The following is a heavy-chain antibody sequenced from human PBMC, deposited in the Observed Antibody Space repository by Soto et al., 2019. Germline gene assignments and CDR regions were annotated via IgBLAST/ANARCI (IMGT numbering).Heavy chain of an antibody. J-gene: IGHJ3*02. CDR2: IIPILGIA. CDR1: GGTFSSYP. D-gene: IGHD3-9*01. V-gene: IGHV1-69*04. Sequence: ASVKVSCKASGGTFSSYPISWVRQAPGQGLEWMGRIIPILGIANYAQKFQGRVTITADKSTSTAYMELSSLRSEDTAVYYCARDQVYDILTGFEPRAFDIWGQGTMVTVSS. CDR3: ARDQVYDILTGFEPRAFDI.